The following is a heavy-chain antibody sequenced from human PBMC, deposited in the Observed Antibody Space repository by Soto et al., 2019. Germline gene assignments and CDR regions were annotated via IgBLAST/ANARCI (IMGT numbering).Heavy chain of an antibody. Sequence: GGSLRLSCAASAFSFSTSWMHWVRQAPGEGLVWVSRINPDGRTINYADSVKGRFTISRDNAKNTLYLQMNILRAEDTAFYYCVREGRLLGAFDIWGQGTMVTVSS. CDR3: VREGRLLGAFDI. J-gene: IGHJ3*02. V-gene: IGHV3-74*01. CDR2: INPDGRTI. D-gene: IGHD3-10*01. CDR1: AFSFSTSW.